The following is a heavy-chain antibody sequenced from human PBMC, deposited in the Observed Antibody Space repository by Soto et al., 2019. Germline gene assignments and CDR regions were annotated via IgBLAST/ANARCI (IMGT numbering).Heavy chain of an antibody. J-gene: IGHJ4*02. Sequence: ASVKVSCKASGYTFTSYGISWVRQAPGQGLEWMGWISAYNGNTKYAQKFQGRVTITRDTSASTAYMELSSLRSEDTAVYYCARELYGDYSGFGYWGQGTLVTVSS. V-gene: IGHV1-18*01. CDR1: GYTFTSYG. CDR3: ARELYGDYSGFGY. D-gene: IGHD4-17*01. CDR2: ISAYNGNT.